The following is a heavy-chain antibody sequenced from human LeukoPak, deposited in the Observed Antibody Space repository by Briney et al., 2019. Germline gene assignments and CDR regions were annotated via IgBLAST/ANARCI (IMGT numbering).Heavy chain of an antibody. J-gene: IGHJ6*03. CDR2: IYTSGST. V-gene: IGHV4-4*09. CDR1: GGSISSYY. CDR3: ARLGGYYDSSGDYIYYYYMDV. D-gene: IGHD3-22*01. Sequence: SETLSLTCTVSGGSISSYYWSWIRQPPGKGLERIGHIYTSGSTNYNPSLKSRVTISVDTSKNQFSLKLSSVTAADTAVYYCARLGGYYDSSGDYIYYYYMDVWGKGTTVTVSS.